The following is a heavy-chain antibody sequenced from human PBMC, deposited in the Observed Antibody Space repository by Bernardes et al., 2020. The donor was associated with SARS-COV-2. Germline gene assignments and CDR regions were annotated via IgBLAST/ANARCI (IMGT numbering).Heavy chain of an antibody. J-gene: IGHJ5*02. CDR2: INAGNGKT. Sequence: ASVKVSCKASGYTFTSYAMHWVRQAPGQGLEWMGWINAGNGKTKYSQRFQGRVTITRDTSASTAYMELSSLRSEDTAVDYCAWNSGRVYVLWFDPWGQGTLVTVSS. V-gene: IGHV1-3*01. CDR1: GYTFTSYA. CDR3: AWNSGRVYVLWFDP. D-gene: IGHD3-10*02.